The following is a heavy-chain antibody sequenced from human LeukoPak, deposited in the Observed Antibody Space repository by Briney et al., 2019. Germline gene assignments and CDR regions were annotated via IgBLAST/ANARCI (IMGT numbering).Heavy chain of an antibody. D-gene: IGHD6-13*01. J-gene: IGHJ5*02. CDR1: GGSISTSSYY. Sequence: SETLSLICTVSGGSISTSSYYWGWIRQPPGKGLEWIGSIYYSGSTYYNPSLKSRVTISVDTSKNQFSLKLSSVTAADTAVYYCAGDIAASPNWFDPWGQGTLVTVSS. CDR3: AGDIAASPNWFDP. V-gene: IGHV4-39*07. CDR2: IYYSGST.